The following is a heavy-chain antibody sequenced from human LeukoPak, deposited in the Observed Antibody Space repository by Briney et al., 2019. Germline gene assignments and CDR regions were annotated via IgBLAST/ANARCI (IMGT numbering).Heavy chain of an antibody. CDR1: GFTFSSYA. V-gene: IGHV3-30*04. J-gene: IGHJ4*02. CDR2: ISYDGSNK. CDR3: ARSYYDVLTGYGEVDF. Sequence: PGRSLRLSCAASGFTFSSYAMHWVRQAPGKGLEWVAVISYDGSNKYYADSVKGRFTISRDNSKNTLYLQMSSLRAEDTAIYYCARSYYDVLTGYGEVDFWGQGTLVTVSS. D-gene: IGHD3-9*01.